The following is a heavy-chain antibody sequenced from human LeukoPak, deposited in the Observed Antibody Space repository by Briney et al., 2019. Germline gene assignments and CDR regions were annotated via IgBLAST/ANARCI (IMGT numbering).Heavy chain of an antibody. V-gene: IGHV3-7*03. Sequence: GGSLRLSCAASGFTFSSYWMSWVRQAPGKGLEWVANIKQDGSEKYYVDSVKGRFTISRDNAKNSLYLQMNSLRAEDTAVYYCAREMRSHWFGELLIYYGMDVWGQGTTVTVSS. CDR3: AREMRSHWFGELLIYYGMDV. CDR2: IKQDGSEK. J-gene: IGHJ6*02. D-gene: IGHD3-10*01. CDR1: GFTFSSYW.